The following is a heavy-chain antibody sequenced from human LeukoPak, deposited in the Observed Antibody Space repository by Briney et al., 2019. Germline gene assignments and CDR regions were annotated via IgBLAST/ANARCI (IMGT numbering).Heavy chain of an antibody. CDR1: GGSLSGYY. J-gene: IGHJ4*02. CDR2: INHSGRT. Sequence: PSETLSLTCTVYGGSLSGYYRSWIRQPPGKGLEWIAEINHSGRTNYNPSLKSRVTMSVDTSKNQFSLKLSSVTAADTAVYYCVRIDDYWGQGTLVTVSS. CDR3: VRIDDY. V-gene: IGHV4-34*01. D-gene: IGHD2-15*01.